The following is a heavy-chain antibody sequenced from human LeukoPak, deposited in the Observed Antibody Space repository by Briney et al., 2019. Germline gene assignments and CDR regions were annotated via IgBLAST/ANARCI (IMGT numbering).Heavy chain of an antibody. CDR3: ARCTSTSCYHFDY. J-gene: IGHJ4*02. CDR2: IYTSGST. V-gene: IGHV4-61*09. D-gene: IGHD2-2*01. CDR1: GGSISSGSYY. Sequence: SETLSLTCTVSGGSISSGSYYWSWIREPAGKGLEWIGHIYTSGSTNYNPSLKSRVTISIDTSKNQFSLKLSSVTAADTAVYYCARCTSTSCYHFDYWGQGALVTVSS.